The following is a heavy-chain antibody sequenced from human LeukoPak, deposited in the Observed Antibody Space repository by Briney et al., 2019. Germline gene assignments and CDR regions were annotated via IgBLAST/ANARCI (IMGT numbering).Heavy chain of an antibody. D-gene: IGHD2-15*01. CDR3: AKDLGLHFFDP. V-gene: IGHV3-64*01. J-gene: IGHJ5*02. Sequence: GGSLRLSCAASGFTFSSYAMHWVRQAPGKGLEYVSAISSNGGSTYYANSVKGRFTISRDNSKNTLYLQMGSLRAEDMAVYYCAKDLGLHFFDPWGQGTLVTVSS. CDR1: GFTFSSYA. CDR2: ISSNGGST.